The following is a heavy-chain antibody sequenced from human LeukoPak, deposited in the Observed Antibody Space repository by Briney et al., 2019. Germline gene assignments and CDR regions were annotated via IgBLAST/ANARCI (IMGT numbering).Heavy chain of an antibody. D-gene: IGHD3-22*01. CDR1: GYTFTSNY. Sequence: ASVKVSCKASGYTFTSNYIHWVRQAPGQGLEWMGMIYPRDGSTSYAQKFQGRVTMTRDTSTSIVYMELSSLRSEDTAVYYCARTYYYDSSGYSAFDYWGQGTLVTVSS. J-gene: IGHJ4*02. CDR2: IYPRDGST. CDR3: ARTYYYDSSGYSAFDY. V-gene: IGHV1-46*01.